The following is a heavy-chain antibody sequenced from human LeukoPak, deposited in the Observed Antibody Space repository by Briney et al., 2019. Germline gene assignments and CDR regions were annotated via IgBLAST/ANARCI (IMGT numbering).Heavy chain of an antibody. Sequence: SETLSLTCTVSGGSISSSSYYWGWIRQPPGKGLEWIGSIYYSGSTYYNPSLKSRVTISVDTSKNQFSLKLSSVTAADTAVYYCARTTMVRGTYYMDVWGKGTTVTIPS. V-gene: IGHV4-39*07. CDR3: ARTTMVRGTYYMDV. CDR1: GGSISSSSYY. CDR2: IYYSGST. D-gene: IGHD3-10*01. J-gene: IGHJ6*03.